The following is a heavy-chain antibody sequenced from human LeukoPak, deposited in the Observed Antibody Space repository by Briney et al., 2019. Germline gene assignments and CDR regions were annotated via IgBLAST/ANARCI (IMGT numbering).Heavy chain of an antibody. CDR3: AELGITMIGGV. CDR1: GFTLSSYA. J-gene: IGHJ6*04. V-gene: IGHV3-23*01. Sequence: GGSLRLSCAASGFTLSSYAMSWVRQGPGKGLGWVSAISVSGNTYHADSVKGRFTISRDSYKNSLYLQMNSLRAEDTAVYYCAELGITMIGGVWGKGITVTISS. CDR2: ISVSGNT. D-gene: IGHD3-10*02.